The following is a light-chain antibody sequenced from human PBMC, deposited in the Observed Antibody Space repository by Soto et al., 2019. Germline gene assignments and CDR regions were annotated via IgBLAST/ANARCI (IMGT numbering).Light chain of an antibody. CDR1: RSDVGGYNL. CDR2: AVT. V-gene: IGLV2-23*02. CDR3: CSFAGSRILYV. Sequence: QSALTHPASLSGSPGQSITISCTGSRSDVGGYNLVSWYQQHPGKAPKLMIYAVTRRPSGVSNRFSGSKSGDTASLTISGLQAEDEANYYCCSFAGSRILYVFGTGTKVTVL. J-gene: IGLJ1*01.